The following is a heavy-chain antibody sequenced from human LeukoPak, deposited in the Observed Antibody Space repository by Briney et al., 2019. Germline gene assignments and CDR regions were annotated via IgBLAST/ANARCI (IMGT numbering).Heavy chain of an antibody. V-gene: IGHV4-61*01. CDR1: GGSVSSGRYY. CDR2: IYYSGRT. CDR3: ARGLQY. Sequence: SETLSLTCNVSGGSVSSGRYYWSWIRQPPGKGLARLGYIYYSGRTNYNPSLKSRVSISVDTSKNQFSLKLSSVTAADTAVYYCARGLQYWGQGTLVTVTS. J-gene: IGHJ4*02.